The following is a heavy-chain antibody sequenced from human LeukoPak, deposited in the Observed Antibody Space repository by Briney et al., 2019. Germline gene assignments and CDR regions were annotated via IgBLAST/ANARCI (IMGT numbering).Heavy chain of an antibody. J-gene: IGHJ4*02. CDR1: GFTFSSYS. D-gene: IGHD4-11*01. CDR3: ARGTTVTPTEFDY. Sequence: GGSLRLSCAASGFTFSSYSTNWVRQAPGKGLEWVSSISSSSSYIYYADSVKGRFTISRDNAKNSLYLQMNSLRAEDTAVYYCARGTTVTPTEFDYWGQGTLVTVSS. V-gene: IGHV3-21*01. CDR2: ISSSSSYI.